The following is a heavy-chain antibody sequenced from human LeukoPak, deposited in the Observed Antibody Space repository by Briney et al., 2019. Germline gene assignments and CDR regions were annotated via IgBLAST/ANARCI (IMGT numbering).Heavy chain of an antibody. J-gene: IGHJ1*01. CDR1: GFTFSSYS. Sequence: GGSLRLSCAASGFTFSSYSMSWVRQAPGKGLEWVSSITGGGISIYYADSVKGRFTISRDNAKNSLYLQMNSLRAEDTAVYYCARGPGQHSRGWYPSEYFQNWGQGTLVTVSS. V-gene: IGHV3-21*01. D-gene: IGHD6-19*01. CDR2: ITGGGISI. CDR3: ARGPGQHSRGWYPSEYFQN.